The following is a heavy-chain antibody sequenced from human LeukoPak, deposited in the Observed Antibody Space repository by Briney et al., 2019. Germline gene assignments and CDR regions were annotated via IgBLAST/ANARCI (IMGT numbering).Heavy chain of an antibody. CDR3: ARDASTYYYGSGSY. D-gene: IGHD3-10*01. V-gene: IGHV1-18*01. Sequence: ASVKASCKASGYTFTSYCISWVRQAPGQGLEWMGWISAYNGNTNYAQKLQGRVTMTTDTSTSTAYMELRSLRSDDTAVYYCARDASTYYYGSGSYWGQGTLVTVSS. CDR2: ISAYNGNT. CDR1: GYTFTSYC. J-gene: IGHJ4*02.